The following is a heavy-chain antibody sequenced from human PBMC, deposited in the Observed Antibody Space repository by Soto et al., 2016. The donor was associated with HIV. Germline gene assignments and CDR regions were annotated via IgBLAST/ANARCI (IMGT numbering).Heavy chain of an antibody. CDR2: ISGDGTSL. CDR3: VRGVKDESNSAGLFNY. CDR1: GLKFSSYW. V-gene: IGHV3-74*01. D-gene: IGHD1-1*01. Sequence: VESGGGIIPPGGSLKLSCKASGLKFSSYWMSWVRQAPQKGLVWVSQISGDGTSLHYADSVKGRFIISRDNAKKTVYLQMNSLTVDDTATYYCVRGVKDESNSAGLFNYWGQGTLVIVFS. J-gene: IGHJ1*01.